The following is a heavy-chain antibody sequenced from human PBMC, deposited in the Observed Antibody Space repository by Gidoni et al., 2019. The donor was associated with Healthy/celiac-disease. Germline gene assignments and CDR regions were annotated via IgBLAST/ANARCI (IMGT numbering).Heavy chain of an antibody. V-gene: IGHV1-69*06. CDR1: GGTFSSYA. CDR3: ARGSGLLVHAFDI. Sequence: VPLVQSGAEVKKPGSSVKFSCKDAGGTFSSYAISWVRQAPGQGLEWMGGIIPIFGTANYAQKFQGRVTITADKSTSTAYMELSSLRSENTSVYYCARGSGLLVHAFDIWFHGTMVTVSS. J-gene: IGHJ3*02. D-gene: IGHD1-26*01. CDR2: IIPIFGTA.